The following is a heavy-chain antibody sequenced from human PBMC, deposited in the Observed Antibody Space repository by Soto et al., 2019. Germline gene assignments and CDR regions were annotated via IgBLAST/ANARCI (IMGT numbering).Heavy chain of an antibody. CDR3: ARARVYATGPLDF. V-gene: IGHV3-21*06. D-gene: IGHD6-13*01. Sequence: GGSLRLSCAASGLTFTSYTMNWVRQAPGKGLEWVSSISSSDYIYYADSMKGRVTISRDNAKNSLFLDMNSLTGEDTAVYYCARARVYATGPLDFWGQGTLVTVSS. J-gene: IGHJ4*02. CDR1: GLTFTSYT. CDR2: ISSSDYI.